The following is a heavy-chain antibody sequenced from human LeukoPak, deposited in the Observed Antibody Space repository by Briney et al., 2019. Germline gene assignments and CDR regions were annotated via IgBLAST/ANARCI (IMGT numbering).Heavy chain of an antibody. D-gene: IGHD4-17*01. J-gene: IGHJ4*02. Sequence: GGSLRLSCAASGFTFSSYAMSWVRQAPGKGLEWVSTIGGGGEYTYYADSVKGRFTISRDNSKNTLYLQMNSLRAEDAAVYYCAGGYGDYGDYVWENAFDYWGQGTLVTVSS. CDR2: IGGGGEYT. CDR3: AGGYGDYGDYVWENAFDY. CDR1: GFTFSSYA. V-gene: IGHV3-23*01.